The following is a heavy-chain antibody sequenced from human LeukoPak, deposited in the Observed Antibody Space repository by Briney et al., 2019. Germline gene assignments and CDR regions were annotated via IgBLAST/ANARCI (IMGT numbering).Heavy chain of an antibody. CDR2: IYYSGST. V-gene: IGHV4-61*01. D-gene: IGHD2-15*01. J-gene: IGHJ4*02. CDR3: ARGVGYCSGGSCYSILRYYDSSGYLDVPLNFDY. Sequence: KSSETLSLTCTVSGGSISSGSYYWSWIRQPPGKGLEWIGYIYYSGSTNYNPSLKSRVTISVDTSKNQFSLKLSSVTAADTAVYYCARGVGYCSGGSCYSILRYYDSSGYLDVPLNFDYWGQGTLVTVSS. CDR1: GGSISSGSYY.